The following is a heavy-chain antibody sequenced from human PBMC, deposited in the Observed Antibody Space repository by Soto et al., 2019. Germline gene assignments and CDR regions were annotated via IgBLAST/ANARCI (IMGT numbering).Heavy chain of an antibody. Sequence: GGSLRLSCAASGFTFSSYGMHWVRQAPGKGLEWVAVISYDGSNKYYADSVKGRFTISRDNSKNTLYLQMNSLRAEDTAVYYCAKDSFDYWGQGTLVTVSS. J-gene: IGHJ4*02. V-gene: IGHV3-30*18. CDR2: ISYDGSNK. CDR3: AKDSFDY. CDR1: GFTFSSYG.